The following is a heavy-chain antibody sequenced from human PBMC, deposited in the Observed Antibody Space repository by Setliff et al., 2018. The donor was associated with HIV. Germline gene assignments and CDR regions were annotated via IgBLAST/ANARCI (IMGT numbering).Heavy chain of an antibody. Sequence: SETLSLTCTVSGGSISSSGNYWTWIRQRPGKGLEWIGYIYHTGTTYYHPSLKSRVTIFVDTSKTQFYLKLRSVTAADTAVYYCARVQMAYAAFDVWGQGTMVTVSS. D-gene: IGHD4-17*01. CDR3: ARVQMAYAAFDV. CDR2: IYHTGTT. V-gene: IGHV4-31*03. CDR1: GGSISSSGNY. J-gene: IGHJ3*01.